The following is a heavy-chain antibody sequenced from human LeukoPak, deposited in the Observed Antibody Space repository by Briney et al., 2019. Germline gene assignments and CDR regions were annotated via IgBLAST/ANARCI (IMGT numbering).Heavy chain of an antibody. D-gene: IGHD6-19*01. CDR1: GLTFSTYS. J-gene: IGHJ5*02. CDR3: ARDRQWLNH. CDR2: ISSSSSYI. Sequence: GGSLRLSCAVSGLTFSTYSTKWVRQAPGKGLEWVSSISSSSSYIYYADAVQGRFTHPRDQATCSLYLQMHSLRAEDTAVYYCARDRQWLNHWGQGTLVTVSS. V-gene: IGHV3-21*01.